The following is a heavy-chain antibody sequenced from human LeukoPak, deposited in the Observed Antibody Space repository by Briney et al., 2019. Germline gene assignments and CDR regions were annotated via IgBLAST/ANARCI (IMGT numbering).Heavy chain of an antibody. CDR3: ARDYELGTPSSAYQFFDY. Sequence: LVASVKVSCKASGYIFTDHFMQWVRHAPGQGLEWMGWINPNSGGTSYAQKFKGRVTMTRDTSISTVYMELSRLGSDDTAVYYCARDYELGTPSSAYQFFDYWGQGTLVTVSS. CDR1: GYIFTDHF. J-gene: IGHJ4*02. V-gene: IGHV1-2*02. CDR2: INPNSGGT. D-gene: IGHD2-21*01.